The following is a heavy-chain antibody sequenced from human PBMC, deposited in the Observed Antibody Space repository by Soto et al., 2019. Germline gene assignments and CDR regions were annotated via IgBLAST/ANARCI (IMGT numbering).Heavy chain of an antibody. D-gene: IGHD3-22*01. CDR2: INHSGST. CDR3: ATFNYYDSSGYYPAPIY. J-gene: IGHJ4*02. CDR1: GGSFSGYY. Sequence: SETLSLTCAVYGGSFSGYYWSWIRQPPGKGLEWIGEINHSGSTNYNPSLKSRVTISVDTSKNQFSLKLSSVTAADTAVYYCATFNYYDSSGYYPAPIYWGQGTLVNVSS. V-gene: IGHV4-34*01.